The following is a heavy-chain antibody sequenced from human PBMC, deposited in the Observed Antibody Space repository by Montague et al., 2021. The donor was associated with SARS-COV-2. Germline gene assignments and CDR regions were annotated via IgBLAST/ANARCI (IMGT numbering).Heavy chain of an antibody. J-gene: IGHJ6*02. Sequence: FLSLSCAASGFTFTHYEMNWVRQAPGKGLEWVLYISSSGSIIYYADSVKGRFTISRDVAKNSLYLQMSSLRAEDTAVYYCARDREYCSSASCYDIYYGMDVWGPGTTVTVSS. V-gene: IGHV3-48*03. CDR1: GFTFTHYE. CDR3: ARDREYCSSASCYDIYYGMDV. CDR2: ISSSGSII. D-gene: IGHD2-2*01.